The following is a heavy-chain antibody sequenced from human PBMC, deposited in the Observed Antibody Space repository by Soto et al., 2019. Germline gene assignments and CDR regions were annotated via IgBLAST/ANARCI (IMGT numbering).Heavy chain of an antibody. CDR2: ISGSGGST. CDR1: GFAFISYA. Sequence: PWGSLRLSCAASGFAFISYAIIFCRQAPGKWLEWVSAISGSGGSTYYADSVKGRFTISRDNSKNTLYLQMNSLRAEDTAVYYCAKDLRYNWTSWGQGTLVTVSS. J-gene: IGHJ4*02. V-gene: IGHV3-23*01. CDR3: AKDLRYNWTS. D-gene: IGHD1-20*01.